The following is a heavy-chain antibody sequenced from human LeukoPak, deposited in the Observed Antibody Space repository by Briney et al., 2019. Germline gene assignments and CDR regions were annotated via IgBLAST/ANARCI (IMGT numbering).Heavy chain of an antibody. Sequence: GGSLRLSCAASGFTFSSYGMHWVRQAPGKGLEWVAVIWYDGSNKYYADSVKGRFTISRDNSKNTLYLQMNSLRAEDTAVYYCAKDFLFIPVYDSSGYGDYWGQGTLVTVSS. CDR1: GFTFSSYG. CDR3: AKDFLFIPVYDSSGYGDY. V-gene: IGHV3-33*06. CDR2: IWYDGSNK. J-gene: IGHJ4*02. D-gene: IGHD3-22*01.